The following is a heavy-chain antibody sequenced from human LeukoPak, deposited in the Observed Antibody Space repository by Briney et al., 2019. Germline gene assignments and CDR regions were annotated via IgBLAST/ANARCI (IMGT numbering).Heavy chain of an antibody. CDR3: ARGGGLDV. CDR1: GFNFSSYW. V-gene: IGHV3-7*03. Sequence: GGSLRLSCAASGFNFSSYWMNWARQAPGKGLEWVASINHSGNVNYYVDSVKGRFTISRDNAKNSLYLQMSNLRAEDTAVYFCARGGGLDVWGQGATVTVSS. CDR2: INHSGNVN. J-gene: IGHJ6*02. D-gene: IGHD3-16*01.